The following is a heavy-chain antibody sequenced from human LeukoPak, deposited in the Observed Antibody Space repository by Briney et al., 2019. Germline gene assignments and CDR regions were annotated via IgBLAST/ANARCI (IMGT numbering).Heavy chain of an antibody. V-gene: IGHV1-8*01. D-gene: IGHD6-6*01. J-gene: IGHJ6*02. CDR2: MNPNSGNT. CDR1: GYTFTSYD. CDR3: ARGIQQLVFMDV. Sequence: ASVKVSCKASGYTFTSYDINWVRQATGQGLEWMGWMNPNSGNTVYAQKFQGRVTITRNTSISTAYMELSSLRSEDTALYYCARGIQQLVFMDVWGQGTTVTVSS.